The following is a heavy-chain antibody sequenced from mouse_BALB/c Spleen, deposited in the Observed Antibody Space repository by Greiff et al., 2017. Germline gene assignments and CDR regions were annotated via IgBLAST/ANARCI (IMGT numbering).Heavy chain of an antibody. CDR2: ISSGGSYT. CDR3: TRDGFITTVENAMDY. V-gene: IGHV5-6-4*01. D-gene: IGHD1-1*01. CDR1: GFTFSSYT. Sequence: EVMLVESGGGLVKPGGSLKLSCAASGFTFSSYTMSWVRQTPEKRLEWVATISSGGSYTYYPDSVKGRFTISRDNAKNTLYLQMSSLKSEDTAMYYCTRDGFITTVENAMDYWGQGTSVTVSS. J-gene: IGHJ4*01.